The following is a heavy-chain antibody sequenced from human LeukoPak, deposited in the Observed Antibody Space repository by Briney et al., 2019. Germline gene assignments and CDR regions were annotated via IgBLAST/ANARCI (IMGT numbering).Heavy chain of an antibody. V-gene: IGHV3-9*01. CDR3: AKDFGRGSGSYYFDY. CDR1: GFTFDDYA. J-gene: IGHJ4*02. D-gene: IGHD1-26*01. CDR2: ISWNSGSI. Sequence: QPGGSLRLSCAASGFTFDDYAMHWVRQAPGKGLGWVSGISWNSGSIGYADSVKGRFTISRDNAKNSLYLQMNSLRAEDTALYYCAKDFGRGSGSYYFDYWGQGTLVTVSS.